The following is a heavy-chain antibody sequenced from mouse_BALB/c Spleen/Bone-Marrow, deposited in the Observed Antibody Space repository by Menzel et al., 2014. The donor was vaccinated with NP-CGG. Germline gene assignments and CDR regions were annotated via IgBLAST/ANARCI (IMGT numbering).Heavy chain of an antibody. CDR2: IRNKANGYTT. V-gene: IGHV7-3*02. CDR3: ARDRRLVFYWYFDV. Sequence: EVKLMQPGGRLVQPGGSLRLSCATSGFTFTDYYMIWVRQPLGKALAWLGFIRNKANGYTTEYSAPVKGRFTLSSDNSQSILYLQMNTLRAEDSDTYDCARDRRLVFYWYFDVWGAGTTVTVSS. D-gene: IGHD6-2*01. CDR1: GFTFTDYY. J-gene: IGHJ1*01.